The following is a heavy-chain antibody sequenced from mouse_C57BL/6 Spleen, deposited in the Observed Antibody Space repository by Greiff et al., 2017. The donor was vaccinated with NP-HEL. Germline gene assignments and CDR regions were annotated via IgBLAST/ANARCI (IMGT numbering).Heavy chain of an antibody. J-gene: IGHJ3*01. CDR1: GYTFTSYW. CDR3: TRGYYHYGSSPIWCAY. D-gene: IGHD1-1*01. Sequence: EVQLQQSGTVLARPGASVKMSCKTSGYTFTSYWMHWVKQRPGQGLEWIGAIYPGNSDTSYNQKFKGKAKLTAVTSASTAYMELSSLTNEDSAVYYCTRGYYHYGSSPIWCAYWGQGTLVTVSA. CDR2: IYPGNSDT. V-gene: IGHV1-5*01.